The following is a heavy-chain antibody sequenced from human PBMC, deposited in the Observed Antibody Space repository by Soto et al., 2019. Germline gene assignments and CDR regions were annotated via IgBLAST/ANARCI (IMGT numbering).Heavy chain of an antibody. D-gene: IGHD6-6*01. V-gene: IGHV4-34*01. Sequence: SETLSLTCAVYVGSFSGYYWSWIRQPPGKGLEWIGEINHSGSTNYNPSLKSRVTISVDTSKNQFSLKLSSVTAADTAVYYCALPSIAARATFDYWGQGTLVTVSS. CDR3: ALPSIAARATFDY. CDR2: INHSGST. J-gene: IGHJ4*02. CDR1: VGSFSGYY.